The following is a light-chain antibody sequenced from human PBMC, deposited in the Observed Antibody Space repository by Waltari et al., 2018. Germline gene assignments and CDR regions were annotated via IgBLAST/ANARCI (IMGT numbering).Light chain of an antibody. J-gene: IGKJ2*01. CDR2: EAS. V-gene: IGKV1-5*03. Sequence: DIQMTQSPSTLSASVGDRVTITCRDSQSFSSWLAWYQQKPVKSPKLLIYEASTLESGLPSRFSGSGSGTEFTLTISSLQPDDSATYFCQQYNRYPYTFGQGTKLEIK. CDR3: QQYNRYPYT. CDR1: QSFSSW.